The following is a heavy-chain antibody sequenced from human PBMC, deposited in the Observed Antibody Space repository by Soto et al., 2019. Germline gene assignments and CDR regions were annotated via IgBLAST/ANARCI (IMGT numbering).Heavy chain of an antibody. J-gene: IGHJ4*02. CDR1: EYRFNRYW. CDR3: ARQASNVPGHHFDY. D-gene: IGHD6-6*01. V-gene: IGHV5-51*01. CDR2: IYPGDSDT. Sequence: GESLKISCTGSEYRFNRYWIGWVRQVPGKGLEWIGMIYPGDSDTTYSPSFEGQVTMSVDKSISTAYLQWSSLKASDTAMYYCARQASNVPGHHFDYWGQGTLVTVSS.